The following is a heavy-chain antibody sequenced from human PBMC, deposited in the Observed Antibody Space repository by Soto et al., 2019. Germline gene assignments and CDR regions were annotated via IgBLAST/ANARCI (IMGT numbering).Heavy chain of an antibody. D-gene: IGHD1-7*01. CDR2: INPNSGGT. J-gene: IGHJ4*02. V-gene: IGHV1-2*02. CDR3: ARDPAITGTTVLWWGGIRYYFDY. CDR1: GYTFTGYY. Sequence: QVQLVQSGAEVKKPGASVKVSCKASGYTFTGYYMHWVRQAPGQGLEWMGWINPNSGGTNYAQKFQGRVTMTRDTSINTAYMELSRLRSDDTAVYYCARDPAITGTTVLWWGGIRYYFDYWGQGTLVTVSS.